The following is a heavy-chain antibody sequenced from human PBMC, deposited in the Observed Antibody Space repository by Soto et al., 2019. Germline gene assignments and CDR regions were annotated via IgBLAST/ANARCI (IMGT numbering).Heavy chain of an antibody. J-gene: IGHJ6*02. CDR3: ARDVPLNYYDGTFSYYAMDV. V-gene: IGHV1-46*01. CDR1: GYTFTSYY. CDR2: INPSGGST. Sequence: ASVKVSCKASGYTFTSYYMHWVRQAPGQGLEWMGIINPSGGSTSYAQKFQGRVTMTRDTSTSTAYMDLYSLRSEDTAVYYCARDVPLNYYDGTFSYYAMDVWGQGTTVTVSS. D-gene: IGHD3-16*01.